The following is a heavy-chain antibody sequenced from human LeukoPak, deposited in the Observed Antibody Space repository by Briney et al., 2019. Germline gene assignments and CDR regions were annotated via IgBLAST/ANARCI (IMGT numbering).Heavy chain of an antibody. Sequence: GGSLRLSCAASGFTFSTYTMNWVRQAPGKGLEWVSYISSSGSTIYYADSVKGRFTISRDNAKNSLYLQMNSLRAEDTAVYYCAELGITMIGGVWGKGTTVTISS. CDR1: GFTFSTYT. V-gene: IGHV3-48*04. D-gene: IGHD3-10*02. CDR3: AELGITMIGGV. CDR2: ISSSGSTI. J-gene: IGHJ6*04.